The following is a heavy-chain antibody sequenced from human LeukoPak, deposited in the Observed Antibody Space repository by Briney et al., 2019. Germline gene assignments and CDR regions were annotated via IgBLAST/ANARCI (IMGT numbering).Heavy chain of an antibody. CDR3: ARSRGVPQNWFDP. CDR2: INHSGST. D-gene: IGHD3-10*01. J-gene: IGHJ5*02. CDR1: GGSFSGYY. Sequence: SETLSLTCAVYGGSFSGYYWSWIRQPPGKGLEWIGEINHSGSTNYNPSLKSRVTISVDTSKNQFSLKLRSVTAADTAVYFCARSRGVPQNWFDPWGQGALVTVSS. V-gene: IGHV4-34*01.